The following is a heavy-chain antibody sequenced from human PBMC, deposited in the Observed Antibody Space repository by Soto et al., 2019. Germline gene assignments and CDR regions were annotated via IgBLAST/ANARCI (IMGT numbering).Heavy chain of an antibody. CDR3: ARHTSTINLHFDP. CDR1: GGSIRSYY. Sequence: SETLSLTCTVSGGSIRSYYWGWIRQPPGKGLEWIGSIYYTGSTYYNPSLKSRVTMSVDASDNQVSLKLNSVTAADTAVYYCARHTSTINLHFDPWGQGTLVTVSS. CDR2: IYYTGST. D-gene: IGHD5-12*01. J-gene: IGHJ5*02. V-gene: IGHV4-39*01.